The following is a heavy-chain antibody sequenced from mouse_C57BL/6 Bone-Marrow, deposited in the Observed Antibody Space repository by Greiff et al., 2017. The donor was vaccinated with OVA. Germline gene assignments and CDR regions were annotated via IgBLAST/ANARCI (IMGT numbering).Heavy chain of an antibody. Sequence: QVQLQQSGAELVRPGASVKLSCKASGYTFTDYYINWVKQRPGQGLEWIARIYPGSGNTYYNEKFKGKATLTAEKSSSTAYMQLSSLTSEDSAVYFCARSGNYYDAMDYWGQGTSVTVSS. CDR2: IYPGSGNT. CDR3: ARSGNYYDAMDY. V-gene: IGHV1-76*01. D-gene: IGHD1-1*01. J-gene: IGHJ4*01. CDR1: GYTFTDYY.